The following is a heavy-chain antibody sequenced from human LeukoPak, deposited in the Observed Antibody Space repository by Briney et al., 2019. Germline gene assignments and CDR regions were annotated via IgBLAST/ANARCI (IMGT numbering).Heavy chain of an antibody. J-gene: IGHJ6*03. CDR1: GGSFSGYY. V-gene: IGHV4-34*01. CDR2: INHSGST. CDR3: ARVPPKRKNYYYYMDV. Sequence: PSETLSLTCAVYGGSFSGYYWSWIRQPPGKGLEWIGEINHSGSTNYNPSLKSRVTISVDTSKNQFSLKLSSVTAADTAVYYRARVPPKRKNYYYYMDVWGKGTTVTVSS.